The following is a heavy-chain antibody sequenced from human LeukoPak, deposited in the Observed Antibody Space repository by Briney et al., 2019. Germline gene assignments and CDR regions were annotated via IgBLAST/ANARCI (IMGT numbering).Heavy chain of an antibody. CDR3: ARGDGYCSSTSCYKGAQFDY. D-gene: IGHD2-2*02. J-gene: IGHJ4*02. Sequence: SETLSLTCAVYGGSFSGYYWSWIRQPPGKGLEWIGEINHSGRTNYNPSLKSRVTISVDTSKNQFSLKLSSVTAADTAVYYCARGDGYCSSTSCYKGAQFDYWGQGTLVTVSS. CDR2: INHSGRT. V-gene: IGHV4-34*01. CDR1: GGSFSGYY.